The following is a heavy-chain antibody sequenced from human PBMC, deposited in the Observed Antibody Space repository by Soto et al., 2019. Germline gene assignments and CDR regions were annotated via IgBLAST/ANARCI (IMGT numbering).Heavy chain of an antibody. V-gene: IGHV4-34*01. CDR2: INHSGST. CDR1: GESVCGYY. J-gene: IGHJ6*03. CDR3: ARAQPRLRLGYYYYMDV. Sequence: PSETPSITCAVCGESVCGYYWSGIRQQPGKGLEWIGEINHSGSTNYNPSLKSRVTISVDTSKNQFSLKLSSVTAADTAVYYCARAQPRLRLGYYYYMDVWGKGTTLTVSS. D-gene: IGHD5-12*01.